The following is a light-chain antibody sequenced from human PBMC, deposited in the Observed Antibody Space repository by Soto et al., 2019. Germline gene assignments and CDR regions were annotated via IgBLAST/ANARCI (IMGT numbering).Light chain of an antibody. CDR2: DAS. V-gene: IGKV1-5*01. CDR3: QQYNRYSLT. CDR1: QSISSW. Sequence: DIPMTQSPSTLSASVGDRVTITCRASQSISSWLAWYQQKPGKAPKLLIYDASSLESVVPSRFSGSGSDTEFTLTINNLQPDDFATYHCQQYNRYSLTFGGGTKVEIK. J-gene: IGKJ4*01.